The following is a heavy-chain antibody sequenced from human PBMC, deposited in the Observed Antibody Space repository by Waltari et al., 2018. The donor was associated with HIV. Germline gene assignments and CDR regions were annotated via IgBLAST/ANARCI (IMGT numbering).Heavy chain of an antibody. Sequence: QLQLQESGPGLVKPSETLSLTCTVSGGSISSSSYYWGWIRQPPGKGLEWIGSIYYSGSTYYNPSLKSRVTISVDTSKNQFSLKLSSVTAADTAVYYCARGDSSGYYPFDYWGQGTLVTVSS. V-gene: IGHV4-39*01. D-gene: IGHD3-22*01. CDR2: IYYSGST. CDR3: ARGDSSGYYPFDY. CDR1: GGSISSSSYY. J-gene: IGHJ4*02.